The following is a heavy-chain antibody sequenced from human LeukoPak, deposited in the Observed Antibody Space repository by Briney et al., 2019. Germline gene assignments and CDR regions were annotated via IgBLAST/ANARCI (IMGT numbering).Heavy chain of an antibody. CDR2: ISYDGSNK. CDR3: ARDNYYDSSGYYAY. J-gene: IGHJ4*02. CDR1: GFTFSSYA. D-gene: IGHD3-22*01. V-gene: IGHV3-30-3*01. Sequence: GGSLRLSCAASGFTFSSYAMHRVRQAPGKGLEWVAVISYDGSNKYYADSVKGRFTISRDNSKNTLYLQMNSLRAEDTAVYYCARDNYYDSSGYYAYWGQGTLVTVSS.